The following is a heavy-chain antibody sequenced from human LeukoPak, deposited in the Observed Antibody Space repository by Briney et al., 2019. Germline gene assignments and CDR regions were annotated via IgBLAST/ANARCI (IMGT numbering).Heavy chain of an antibody. Sequence: PSETPSLTCTVSGGSISSYYWSWIRQPPGKGLEWIGYIYYSGSTNYSPSLKSRVTISVDTSKNQFSLKLSSVTAADTAVYYCASLYDILTGSWFDPWGQGTLVTVSS. J-gene: IGHJ5*02. V-gene: IGHV4-59*01. CDR3: ASLYDILTGSWFDP. D-gene: IGHD3-9*01. CDR1: GGSISSYY. CDR2: IYYSGST.